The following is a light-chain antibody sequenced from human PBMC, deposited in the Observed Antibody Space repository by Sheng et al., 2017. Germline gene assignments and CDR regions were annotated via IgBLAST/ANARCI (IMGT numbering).Light chain of an antibody. Sequence: DIQMTQSPPSLSASVGDRVTITCRASQSISTYLNWYQQKPGEAPKLLIHAASTLQSGVPSRFSGSGSGTDFTLTVSSLQPEDFATYYCQHSYSTPKWTFGQGTKVEVK. CDR2: AAS. CDR3: QHSYSTPKWT. CDR1: QSISTY. J-gene: IGKJ1*01. V-gene: IGKV1-39*01.